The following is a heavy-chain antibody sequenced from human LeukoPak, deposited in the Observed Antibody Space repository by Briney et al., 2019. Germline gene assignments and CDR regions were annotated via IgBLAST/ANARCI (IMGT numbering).Heavy chain of an antibody. V-gene: IGHV4-59*08. J-gene: IGHJ4*02. CDR3: ARHGGGRESYPRVFDY. Sequence: SETLSLTCTASAGSISPYYWSWIRQPPGKGLEWIAYAKYSGSTNYNPSLKSRVTISVDTSKNQYSLRLSSVTAADTAMYYCARHGGGRESYPRVFDYSGRGNLVTVYS. CDR1: AGSISPYY. CDR2: AKYSGST. D-gene: IGHD1-26*01.